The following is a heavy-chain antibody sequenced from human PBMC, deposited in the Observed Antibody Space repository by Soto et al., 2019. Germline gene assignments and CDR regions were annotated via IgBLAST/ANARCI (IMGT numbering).Heavy chain of an antibody. D-gene: IGHD1-1*01. J-gene: IGHJ4*02. CDR1: GFNLGSYW. CDR2: INDYGTTI. CDR3: ARGGLEPFDY. V-gene: IGHV3-74*01. Sequence: EVQLVESGGGLVQPGGSLRLSCAASGFNLGSYWMHWVRQAPGKGLVWVSRINDYGTTINYAESVEGRFTISRDDAKSEVYIQMSNLRAETTAVYYCARGGLEPFDYWGQGALVNVSS.